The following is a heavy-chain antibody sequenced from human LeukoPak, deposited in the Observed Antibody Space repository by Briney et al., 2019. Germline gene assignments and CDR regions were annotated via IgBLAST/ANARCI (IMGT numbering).Heavy chain of an antibody. CDR1: GFTFSSYA. V-gene: IGHV3-30-3*01. J-gene: IGHJ4*02. D-gene: IGHD3-22*01. CDR2: ISYDGSNK. CDR3: AGAGITMIVVVITLDY. Sequence: GRSLRLSCAASGFTFSSYAMHWVRQAPGKGLEWVAVISYDGSNKYYADSVKGRFTISRDNSKNTLYLQMNSLRAEDTAVYYCAGAGITMIVVVITLDYWGQGTLVTVSS.